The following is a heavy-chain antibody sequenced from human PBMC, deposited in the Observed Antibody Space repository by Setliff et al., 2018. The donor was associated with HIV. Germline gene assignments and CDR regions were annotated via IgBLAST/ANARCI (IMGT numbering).Heavy chain of an antibody. V-gene: IGHV4-59*08. Sequence: PSETLSLTCSVSGGSIGSYYWTWIRQPPGKGLEWIGYIYYTGAINYNPSLTSRVTISVDTSKNQFSLKLRSVTAADTAVYYCARGELIKGYYFDYWGPGNLVTVPS. CDR2: IYYTGAI. CDR1: GGSIGSYY. J-gene: IGHJ4*02. CDR3: ARGELIKGYYFDY. D-gene: IGHD2-15*01.